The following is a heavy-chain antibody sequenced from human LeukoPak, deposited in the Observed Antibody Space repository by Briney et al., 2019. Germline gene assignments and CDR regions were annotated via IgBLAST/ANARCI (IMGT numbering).Heavy chain of an antibody. V-gene: IGHV6-1*01. CDR2: TYYRSKWYN. CDR3: ARAFGYSYGLRYYYYMDV. CDR1: GDSVSSNSAA. Sequence: SQTLSLTCAISGDSVSSNSAAWNWIRQSPSRGLEWLGRTYYRSKWYNDYAVSVKSRITINPDTSKNQFSLQLNSVTPEDTAVYYCARAFGYSYGLRYYYYMDVWGKGTTVTVSS. D-gene: IGHD5-18*01. J-gene: IGHJ6*03.